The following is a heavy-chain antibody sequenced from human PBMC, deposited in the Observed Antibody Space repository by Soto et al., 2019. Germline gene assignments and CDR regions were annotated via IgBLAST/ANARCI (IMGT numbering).Heavy chain of an antibody. Sequence: GASVKVSCKASGYTFTSYDINWVRQATGQGLEWMGWMNPNSGNTGYAQKFQGRVTMTRNTSISTAYMELSSLRSEDTAVYYCATSSPATGFLEWLSILGVWGKGTTVTVSS. CDR3: ATSSPATGFLEWLSILGV. D-gene: IGHD3-3*01. J-gene: IGHJ6*04. V-gene: IGHV1-8*01. CDR2: MNPNSGNT. CDR1: GYTFTSYD.